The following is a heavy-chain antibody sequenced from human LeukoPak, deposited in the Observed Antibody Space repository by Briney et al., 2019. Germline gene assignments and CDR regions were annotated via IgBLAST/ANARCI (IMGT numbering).Heavy chain of an antibody. J-gene: IGHJ4*02. CDR3: ARVTSSGWSSYFDY. CDR1: GFTVSSNY. Sequence: GGSLRLSCAASGFTVSSNYMSWVRQAPGKGLEWVSGINWNGGSTGYADSVKGRFTISRDNAKNSLYLQMNSLRAEDTALYYCARVTSSGWSSYFDYWGQGTLVTVSS. CDR2: INWNGGST. V-gene: IGHV3-20*04. D-gene: IGHD6-19*01.